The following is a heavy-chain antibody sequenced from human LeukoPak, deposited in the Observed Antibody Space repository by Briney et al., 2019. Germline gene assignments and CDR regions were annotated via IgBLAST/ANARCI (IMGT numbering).Heavy chain of an antibody. Sequence: SGTLSLTCAVSGGSISSSNWWSWVRPPPGKGLEWIGYIYYSGSTNYNPSLKSRVTISVDTSKNQFSLKLSSVTAADTAVYYCARFYYGSKDYYYGMDVWGQGTTVTVSS. D-gene: IGHD3-10*01. J-gene: IGHJ6*02. CDR2: IYYSGST. CDR3: ARFYYGSKDYYYGMDV. V-gene: IGHV4-4*02. CDR1: GGSISSSNW.